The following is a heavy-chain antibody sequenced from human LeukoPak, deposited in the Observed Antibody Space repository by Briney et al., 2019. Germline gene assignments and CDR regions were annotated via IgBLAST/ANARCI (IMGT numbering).Heavy chain of an antibody. CDR1: GYSFSTYW. J-gene: IGHJ3*02. CDR3: ASPAGITSNDPFDI. D-gene: IGHD1-14*01. Sequence: GESLKISCKGSGYSFSTYWIGWVRQMPGRGLEWMGIIYPGDSNTRYSPSFQGQVTISADKPISSVYLQWSSLKASDTAMYYCASPAGITSNDPFDIWGQGTMVTVSA. CDR2: IYPGDSNT. V-gene: IGHV5-51*04.